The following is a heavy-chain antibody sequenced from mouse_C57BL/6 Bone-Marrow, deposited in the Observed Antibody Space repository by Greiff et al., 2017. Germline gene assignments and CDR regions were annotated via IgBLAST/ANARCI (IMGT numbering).Heavy chain of an antibody. CDR2: IWRGGST. D-gene: IGHD2-12*01. V-gene: IGHV2-5*01. Sequence: QVQLKESGPGLVQPSQRLSITCTVSGFSLTSYGVHWVRQSTGKGLEWLGVIWRGGSTDSNAAFMSRLSITKDNSNSQIFFKMNSLQADYTAIYYCAKRGVMYWYFDVWGTGTTVTVSS. CDR3: AKRGVMYWYFDV. J-gene: IGHJ1*03. CDR1: GFSLTSYG.